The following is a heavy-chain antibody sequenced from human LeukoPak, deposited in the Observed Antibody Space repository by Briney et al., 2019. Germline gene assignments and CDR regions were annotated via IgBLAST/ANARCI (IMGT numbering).Heavy chain of an antibody. CDR2: ISSTSSYI. Sequence: PGGSLRLSCAASGFTFSSYSMNWVRQAPGKRLEWVSSISSTSSYIYYADSVKGRFTIIRDNDKNSLYLQMNSLTAEDTAVYYCARTTYYYDSSGYSAFDIWGQGTMVTVSS. V-gene: IGHV3-21*01. J-gene: IGHJ3*02. D-gene: IGHD3-22*01. CDR1: GFTFSSYS. CDR3: ARTTYYYDSSGYSAFDI.